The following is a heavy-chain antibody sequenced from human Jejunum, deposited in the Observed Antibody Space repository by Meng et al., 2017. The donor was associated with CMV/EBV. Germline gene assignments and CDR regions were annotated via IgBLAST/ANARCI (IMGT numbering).Heavy chain of an antibody. Sequence: SGYTFSGHYIHWVRQAPGQGLEWMGWMYPNSGSTNYAQKFQGRVTMTRDTSISTAYMELSRLRSDDSAVYYCAAVTYSDYDDFDYWGQGTLVTVSS. CDR1: GYTFSGHY. J-gene: IGHJ4*02. CDR3: AAVTYSDYDDFDY. D-gene: IGHD5-12*01. V-gene: IGHV1-2*02. CDR2: MYPNSGST.